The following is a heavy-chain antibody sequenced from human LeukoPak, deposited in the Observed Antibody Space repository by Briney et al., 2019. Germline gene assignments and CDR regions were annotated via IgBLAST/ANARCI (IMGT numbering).Heavy chain of an antibody. CDR3: ARAGWELLYMDV. Sequence: PGGSLRLSCTTSGFTFGDYAMSWFRQAPGKGLEWVAVISYDGSNKYYADSVKGRFTISRDNSKNTLYLQMNSLRAEDTAVYYCARAGWELLYMDVWGKGTTVTVSS. J-gene: IGHJ6*03. D-gene: IGHD1-26*01. V-gene: IGHV3-30*04. CDR1: GFTFGDYA. CDR2: ISYDGSNK.